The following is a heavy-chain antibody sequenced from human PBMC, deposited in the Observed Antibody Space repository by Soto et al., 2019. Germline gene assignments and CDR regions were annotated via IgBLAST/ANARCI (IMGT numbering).Heavy chain of an antibody. CDR2: INSDGSST. V-gene: IGHV3-74*01. J-gene: IGHJ3*02. CDR1: GFTFSSYW. D-gene: IGHD5-18*01. Sequence: GVLRLSCAASGFTFSSYWMHWVRQAPGKGLVWVSRINSDGSSTSYADSVKGRFTISRDNAKNTLYLQMNSLRAEDTAVYYCARVKLWLKRGAFDIWGQGTMVTVSS. CDR3: ARVKLWLKRGAFDI.